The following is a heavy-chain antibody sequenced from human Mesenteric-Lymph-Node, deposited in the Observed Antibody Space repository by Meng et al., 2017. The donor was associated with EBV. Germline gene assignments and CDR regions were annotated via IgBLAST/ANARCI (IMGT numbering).Heavy chain of an antibody. CDR3: ARGFLSFVRVFDY. J-gene: IGHJ4*02. V-gene: IGHV4-34*01. CDR1: GGSFSGYY. Sequence: QVQLQQWGAGLLKPSETLSLTCAGYGGSFSGYYWSWIRQPPGKGLEWIGEINHSGSTNHNPSLKSRVTISVDTSKNQFSLKLSSVTAADTAVYYCARGFLSFVRVFDYWGQGTLVTVSS. D-gene: IGHD2/OR15-2a*01. CDR2: INHSGST.